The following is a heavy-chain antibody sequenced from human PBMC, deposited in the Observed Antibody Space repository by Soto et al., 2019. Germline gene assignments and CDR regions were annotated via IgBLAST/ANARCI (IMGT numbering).Heavy chain of an antibody. CDR3: APAEGGGDSYFDY. J-gene: IGHJ4*02. CDR1: GYTLTELS. D-gene: IGHD3-16*01. Sequence: QVQLVQSGAEVKKPGASVKVSCKVSGYTLTELSMHWVRQAPGKGLEWMGGFDPEDGETSYAQKFQGRITMTEDTVPDTGSMELRSLRCEETSLYYCAPAEGGGDSYFDYWGQGTLVTVSS. CDR2: FDPEDGET. V-gene: IGHV1-24*01.